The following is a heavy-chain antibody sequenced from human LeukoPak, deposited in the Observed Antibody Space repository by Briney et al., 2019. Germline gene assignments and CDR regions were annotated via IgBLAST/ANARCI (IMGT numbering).Heavy chain of an antibody. J-gene: IGHJ3*01. CDR1: GFTFSSYA. D-gene: IGHD4-17*01. CDR3: ARDRGDYDAFDV. CDR2: IYSGGST. V-gene: IGHV3-53*01. Sequence: GGSLRLSCAASGFTFSSYAMSWVRRAPGKGLEWVSVIYSGGSTYYADSVKGRFTISRDNSKNTLYLQMNSLRAEDTAVYYCARDRGDYDAFDVWGQGTMVTVSS.